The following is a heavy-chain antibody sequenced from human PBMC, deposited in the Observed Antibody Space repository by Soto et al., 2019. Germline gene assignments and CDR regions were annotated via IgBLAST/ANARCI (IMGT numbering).Heavy chain of an antibody. CDR1: GYSFSDYD. CDR3: ARDNRYNWNDEGWFDP. V-gene: IGHV1-8*01. Sequence: QVQLVQSGAEVKKPGASVKVSCKASGYSFSDYDINWVRQATGQGPEWMGWMDPNRGNKGYAKKFQGSVTMPRNTSINTAYMELSSLGSEDTAVYYCARDNRYNWNDEGWFDPWGQGTLVTVSS. J-gene: IGHJ5*02. D-gene: IGHD1-20*01. CDR2: MDPNRGNK.